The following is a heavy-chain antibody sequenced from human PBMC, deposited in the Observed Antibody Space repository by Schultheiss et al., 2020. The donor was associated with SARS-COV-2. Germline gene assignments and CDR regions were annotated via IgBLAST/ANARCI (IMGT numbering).Heavy chain of an antibody. Sequence: ASVKVSCKASGGTFSSYDINWVRQATGQGLEWMGWMNPNSGNTGYAQKFQGRVTMTRNTSISTAYMELSSLRSEDTAVYYCARFSEMATIIDYWGQGTLVTVSS. V-gene: IGHV1-8*02. CDR1: GGTFSSYD. J-gene: IGHJ4*02. CDR3: ARFSEMATIIDY. D-gene: IGHD5-24*01. CDR2: MNPNSGNT.